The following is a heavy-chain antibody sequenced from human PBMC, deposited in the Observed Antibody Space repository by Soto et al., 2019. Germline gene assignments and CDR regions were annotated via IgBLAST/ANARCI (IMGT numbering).Heavy chain of an antibody. V-gene: IGHV4-31*03. J-gene: IGHJ6*03. D-gene: IGHD3-10*01. CDR3: ARDVITMGRGVGIYYDYYMDV. Sequence: QVQLQESGPGLVKPSQTLSLTCTVSGGSISSGGYYWSWIRQHPGKGLEWMGYIYYSGSTYYNPSLKSRVNISVDTSKNQFSLKLSSVTAADTAVYYYARDVITMGRGVGIYYDYYMDVWGKGTTVTVSS. CDR1: GGSISSGGYY. CDR2: IYYSGST.